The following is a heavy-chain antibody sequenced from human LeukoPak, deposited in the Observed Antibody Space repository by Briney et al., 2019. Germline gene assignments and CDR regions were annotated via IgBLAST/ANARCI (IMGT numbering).Heavy chain of an antibody. CDR3: ARDPHYGDFRRYYFYMDV. V-gene: IGHV1-2*02. CDR1: GYTFAGYY. D-gene: IGHD4-17*01. Sequence: ASVKVSCKASGYTFAGYYIHWVRQAPGQGLEWMGWINPNSGGTIYAQKFQGRVTMTRDTSISTAYMELSRLRSDDTAVCYCARDPHYGDFRRYYFYMDVWGKGTTVTVSS. J-gene: IGHJ6*03. CDR2: INPNSGGT.